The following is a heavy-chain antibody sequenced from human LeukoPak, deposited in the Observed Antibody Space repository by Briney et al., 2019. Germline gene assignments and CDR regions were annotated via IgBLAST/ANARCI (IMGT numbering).Heavy chain of an antibody. D-gene: IGHD3-3*01. CDR1: GFTFSSYS. V-gene: IGHV3-48*01. CDR3: ARELTIFGIVIQRYDAFDI. J-gene: IGHJ3*02. Sequence: GGSLRLSCAVSGFTFSSYSMNWVRQAPGKGLEWVSYISSSSSTIYYADSVKGRFTISRDIAKNSLYLQMNSLRAEDTAVYYCARELTIFGIVIQRYDAFDIWGQGTMVTVST. CDR2: ISSSSSTI.